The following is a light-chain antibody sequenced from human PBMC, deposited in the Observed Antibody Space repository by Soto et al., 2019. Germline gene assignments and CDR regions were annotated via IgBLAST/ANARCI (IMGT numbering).Light chain of an antibody. J-gene: IGKJ1*01. CDR1: QSISSW. V-gene: IGKV1-5*03. CDR3: QQYDNYWT. CDR2: EAS. Sequence: DIQMTQSPSTLSASVGDRVTITCRASQSISSWLAWYQQKPGKAPQLLIYEASRLESGVPSRFSGSGSGTEFTLTISSLQPDDFATYYCQQYDNYWTFGQGTKVDIK.